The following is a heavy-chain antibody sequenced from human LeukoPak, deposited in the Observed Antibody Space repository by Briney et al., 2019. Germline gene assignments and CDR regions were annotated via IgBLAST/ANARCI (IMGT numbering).Heavy chain of an antibody. CDR1: GGTFSSYA. Sequence: GASVKVSCKASGGTFSSYAISWVRQAPGQGLEWMGGIIPIFGTANYAQKFQGRVTTTTDESTSTAYMELSSLRSEDTAVYYCARGDNFWSGSDYWGQGTLVTVSS. CDR2: IIPIFGTA. D-gene: IGHD3-3*01. V-gene: IGHV1-69*05. CDR3: ARGDNFWSGSDY. J-gene: IGHJ4*02.